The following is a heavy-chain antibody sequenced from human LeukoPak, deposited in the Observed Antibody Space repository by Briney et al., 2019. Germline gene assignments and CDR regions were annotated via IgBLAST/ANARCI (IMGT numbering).Heavy chain of an antibody. CDR3: ARKITMAPCYLHY. V-gene: IGHV4-4*02. CDR1: GGSISSHNW. J-gene: IGHJ4*02. CDR2: ISHSGSS. D-gene: IGHD2-8*01. Sequence: PSGTLSFTCAVSGGSISSHNWWSWVRQPPGKGLEWIGEISHSGSSNYDPSLRSRVTISVDKSKNQFSLRLSSVTAADTAVYYCARKITMAPCYLHYWRRGTLVTASS.